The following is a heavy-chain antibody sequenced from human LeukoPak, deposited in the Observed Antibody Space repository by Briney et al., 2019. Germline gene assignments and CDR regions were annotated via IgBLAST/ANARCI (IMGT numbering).Heavy chain of an antibody. D-gene: IGHD1-1*01. CDR3: ARDFLLESPGDDFDF. CDR2: INPDGSVT. V-gene: IGHV3-74*01. Sequence: GGSLRLSCAACGFSFSDKWMHWVRQVPGKGLMWVARINPDGSVTSCAASVKGRFTISRDNSKSSLYLEMNNLRVEDTALYYCARDFLLESPGDDFDFWGQGTLVTVSS. J-gene: IGHJ4*02. CDR1: GFSFSDKW.